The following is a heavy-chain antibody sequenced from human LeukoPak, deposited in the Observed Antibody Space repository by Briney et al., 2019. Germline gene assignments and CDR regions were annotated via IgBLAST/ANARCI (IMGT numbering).Heavy chain of an antibody. CDR1: GHDFPDYW. J-gene: IGHJ4*02. D-gene: IGHD5-18*01. Sequence: GESLKISCRASGHDFPDYWIGWVRQMPGKGLEWMGIIFPRDSNTVYGPSFQGQVTISADKSISTAYLQWSSLKASDTAMYYCARRVLDSYGSEYFDYWGQGTLVTVSS. V-gene: IGHV5-51*01. CDR2: IFPRDSNT. CDR3: ARRVLDSYGSEYFDY.